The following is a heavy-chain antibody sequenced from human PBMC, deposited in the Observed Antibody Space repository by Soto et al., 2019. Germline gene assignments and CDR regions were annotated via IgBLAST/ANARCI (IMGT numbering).Heavy chain of an antibody. CDR1: GYTFTNYD. CDR2: MSPNSGNT. J-gene: IGHJ4*02. V-gene: IGHV1-8*01. CDR3: ARRGGDYEF. Sequence: QVQLVQSGAEVKKPGASVKVSCKASGYTFTNYDIYWVRQAAGQGLEWMGWMSPNSGNTGYVQKFQGRVTMTRSTSINTAYMELSSLRFEDTAIYFCARRGGDYEFWGQGTLVTVSS. D-gene: IGHD4-17*01.